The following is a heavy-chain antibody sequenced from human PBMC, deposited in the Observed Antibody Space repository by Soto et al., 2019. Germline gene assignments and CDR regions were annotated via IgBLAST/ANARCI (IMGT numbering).Heavy chain of an antibody. CDR2: IIPNIGTA. V-gene: IGHV1-69*06. CDR1: GGTFSSYD. D-gene: IGHD1-26*01. CDR3: ARDPGGSYPFDY. Sequence: GASVKVSCKASGGTFSSYDIRWVRQAPGQGLEWMGGIIPNIGTANYAQKFQGRVTITADKSTSTAYMELSSLRSEDTAVYYCARDPGGSYPFDYWGQGTLVTVSS. J-gene: IGHJ4*02.